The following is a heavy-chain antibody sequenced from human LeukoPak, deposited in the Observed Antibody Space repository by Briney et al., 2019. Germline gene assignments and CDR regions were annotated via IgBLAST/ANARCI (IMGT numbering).Heavy chain of an antibody. Sequence: ASVKVSCKASGYTFTGYYMHWVRQAPGQGLEWMGWINPNSGGTNYAQQFQGRVTMTSDTSISTAYMELSRLRPEDAAVYYCAKAPVTTCRGAFCYPFDYWGLGTLVTVSS. J-gene: IGHJ4*02. D-gene: IGHD2-15*01. V-gene: IGHV1-2*02. CDR3: AKAPVTTCRGAFCYPFDY. CDR1: GYTFTGYY. CDR2: INPNSGGT.